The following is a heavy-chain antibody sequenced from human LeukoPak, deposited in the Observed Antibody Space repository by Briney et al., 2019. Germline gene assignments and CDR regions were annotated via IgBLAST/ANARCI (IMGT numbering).Heavy chain of an antibody. CDR1: GYTFTSYG. Sequence: ASVKVSCKASGYTFTSYGISWVRQAPGQGLEWMGWISAYNGNTNYAQKLQGRVTMTTDTSTSTAYMELRSLGSDDTAVYYCARDWGNYYYYYMDVWGKGTTVTVSS. J-gene: IGHJ6*03. V-gene: IGHV1-18*01. CDR2: ISAYNGNT. CDR3: ARDWGNYYYYYMDV. D-gene: IGHD3-16*01.